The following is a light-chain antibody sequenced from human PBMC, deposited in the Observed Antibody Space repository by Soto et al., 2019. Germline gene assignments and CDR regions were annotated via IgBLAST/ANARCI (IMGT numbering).Light chain of an antibody. CDR3: LTSWT. CDR1: QSIRTF. CDR2: DSS. Sequence: IVLTQSPATLSLSPGERATLSCRASQSIRTFLAWYQQKPGQAPRLLIYDSSNRATDIPARFSGSGSGTDFALTISSLEPEDFAVYHCLTSWTFGQGTRVEIK. V-gene: IGKV3-11*01. J-gene: IGKJ1*01.